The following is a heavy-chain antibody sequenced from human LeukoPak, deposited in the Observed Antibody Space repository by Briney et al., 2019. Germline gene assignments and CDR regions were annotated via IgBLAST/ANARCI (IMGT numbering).Heavy chain of an antibody. V-gene: IGHV3-30*03. CDR3: ESSGWYEQFDY. CDR1: GFPFSSSG. D-gene: IGHD6-19*01. Sequence: GGSLRLSFAASGFPFSSSGVHWVPRAPARGLEWVAVISYDGSNKYYADSVKGRFTISRDNSKNTLYLQMNSLRAEDTAVYYCESSGWYEQFDYWGQGTLVTVSS. J-gene: IGHJ4*02. CDR2: ISYDGSNK.